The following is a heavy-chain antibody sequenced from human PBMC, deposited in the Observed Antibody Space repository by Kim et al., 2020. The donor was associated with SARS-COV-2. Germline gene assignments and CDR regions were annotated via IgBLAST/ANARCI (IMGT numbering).Heavy chain of an antibody. Sequence: SETLSLTCTVSGGSISSSSYYWGWIRQPPGKGLEWIGSIYYSGSTYYNPSLKSRVTISVDTSKNQFSLKLSSVTAADTAVYYCARHYGDYGTDDAFDIWGQGTMVTVSS. J-gene: IGHJ3*02. CDR2: IYYSGST. V-gene: IGHV4-39*01. CDR3: ARHYGDYGTDDAFDI. CDR1: GGSISSSSYY. D-gene: IGHD4-17*01.